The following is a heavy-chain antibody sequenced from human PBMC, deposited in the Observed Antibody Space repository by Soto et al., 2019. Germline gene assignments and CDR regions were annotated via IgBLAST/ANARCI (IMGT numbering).Heavy chain of an antibody. V-gene: IGHV1-3*01. CDR1: RYTFTSYA. CDR3: ARVTPAAGDYYYYYGMDV. D-gene: IGHD6-13*01. Sequence: ASVKGSCKASRYTFTSYAMHWGRQAPEQRLEWMGWINAGNGNTKDSQKFQGRFTITRDTSASTAYMELSSLRSEDTAVYYCARVTPAAGDYYYYYGMDVWGQGTTVTVSS. CDR2: INAGNGNT. J-gene: IGHJ6*02.